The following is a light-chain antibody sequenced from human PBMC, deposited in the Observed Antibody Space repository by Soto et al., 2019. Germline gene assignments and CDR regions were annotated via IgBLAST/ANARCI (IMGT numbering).Light chain of an antibody. CDR3: QQTYSTPVT. Sequence: DIQMTQSPSSLSASVGDRVTITCWASQSIPNFLNWYQQKPGRAPQLLIYPASSLQSGVPSRFSGSGSGTDFALTISSLLPDDFATYYCQQTYSTPVTFGGGTKVDIK. CDR2: PAS. J-gene: IGKJ4*01. V-gene: IGKV1-39*01. CDR1: QSIPNF.